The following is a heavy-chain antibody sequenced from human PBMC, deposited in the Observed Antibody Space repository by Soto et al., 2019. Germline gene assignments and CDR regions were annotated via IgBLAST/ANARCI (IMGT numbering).Heavy chain of an antibody. CDR1: GFTFSSYG. V-gene: IGHV3-33*01. J-gene: IGHJ6*02. CDR2: IWYDGSNK. CDR3: ATLGDYAPRDYYGMDV. Sequence: QVQLVESGGGVVQPGRSLRLSCAASGFTFSSYGMHWVRQAPGKGLEWVAVIWYDGSNKYYADSVKGRFTISRDNSKNTLYLQMNSLRAEDTAVYYCATLGDYAPRDYYGMDVWGQGTTVTVSS. D-gene: IGHD3-16*01.